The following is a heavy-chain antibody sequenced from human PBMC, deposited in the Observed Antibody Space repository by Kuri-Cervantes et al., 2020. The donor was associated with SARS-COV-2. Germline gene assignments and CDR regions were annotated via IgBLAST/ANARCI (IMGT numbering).Heavy chain of an antibody. D-gene: IGHD2-2*01. V-gene: IGHV4-34*01. CDR1: GGSFSDYY. CDR2: INHSGNT. J-gene: IGHJ4*01. CDR3: ARLGLHQTLYYFDY. Sequence: GSLRLSCAVYGGSFSDYYWSWVRQPPGKGLEWIGEINHSGNTNYDPSLKSRVTISIDTSKNQFPLKLSSVTAADTAVYYCARLGLHQTLYYFDYWGQEPWSPSPQ.